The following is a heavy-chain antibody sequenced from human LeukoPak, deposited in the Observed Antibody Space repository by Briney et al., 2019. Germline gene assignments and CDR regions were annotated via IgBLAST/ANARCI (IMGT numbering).Heavy chain of an antibody. Sequence: ASVTVSFTASGYTFTSYGISWVRQAPGQGLEWMGWISAFNGNTNYAQKLQGRVTMTTDTSTSTAYMELRSLRSDDTAVYYCAREWGDFWSGFHYYYMDVWGKGTTVTVSS. CDR1: GYTFTSYG. J-gene: IGHJ6*03. V-gene: IGHV1-18*01. D-gene: IGHD3-3*01. CDR2: ISAFNGNT. CDR3: AREWGDFWSGFHYYYMDV.